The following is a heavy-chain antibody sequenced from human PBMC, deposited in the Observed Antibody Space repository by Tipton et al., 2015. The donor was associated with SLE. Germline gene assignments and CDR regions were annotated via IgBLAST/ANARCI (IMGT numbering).Heavy chain of an antibody. CDR3: ARAPTSSGWFDP. Sequence: TLSLTCTVSGDPISSGGYFWTWIRQHPGKGLEWIGYIYYTGSTYFYNPSLKSRVTMSVDTSQNQFSLRVRSVTAADTAVYYCARAPTSSGWFDPWGQGILVTVSS. CDR1: GDPISSGGYF. J-gene: IGHJ5*02. V-gene: IGHV4-31*03. D-gene: IGHD3-10*01. CDR2: IYYTGST.